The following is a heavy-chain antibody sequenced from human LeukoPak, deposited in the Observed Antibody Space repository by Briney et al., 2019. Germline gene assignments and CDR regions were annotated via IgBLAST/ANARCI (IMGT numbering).Heavy chain of an antibody. J-gene: IGHJ6*03. CDR2: IIPIFGTA. D-gene: IGHD1-1*01. V-gene: IGHV1-69*05. CDR1: GGTFISYA. Sequence: SVKVSCKASGGTFISYAISWVRQAPGQGVEGMGGIIPIFGTANYAQKFQGRVTITTDESTSTAYMELSSLRSEDTAVYYCARADKLERRYYYYMDVWGKGTTVTVSS. CDR3: ARADKLERRYYYYMDV.